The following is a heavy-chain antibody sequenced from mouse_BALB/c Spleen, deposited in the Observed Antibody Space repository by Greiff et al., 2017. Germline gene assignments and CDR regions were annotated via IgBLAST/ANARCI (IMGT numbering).Heavy chain of an antibody. Sequence: QVQLQQPGAELVRPGASVKLSCKASGYTFTSYWINWVKQRPGQGLEWIGNIYPSDSYTNYNQKFKDKATLTVDKSSSTAYMQLSSPTSEDSAVYYCTSFSTMITTGFAYWGQGTLVTVSA. CDR3: TSFSTMITTGFAY. D-gene: IGHD2-4*01. CDR2: IYPSDSYT. CDR1: GYTFTSYW. V-gene: IGHV1-69*02. J-gene: IGHJ3*01.